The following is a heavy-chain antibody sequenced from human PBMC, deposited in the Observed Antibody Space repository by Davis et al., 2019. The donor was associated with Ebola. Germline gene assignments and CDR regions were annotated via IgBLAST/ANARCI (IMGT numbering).Heavy chain of an antibody. V-gene: IGHV1-69*13. CDR3: AREDLQPYGGMDV. Sequence: SVKVSCKASGGTFSSYAISWVRQAPGQGLEWMGGIIPIFGTANYAQKFQGRVTITADESTSTAYMELSSLRSEDTAVYYCAREDLQPYGGMDVWGQGTTVTVSS. CDR1: GGTFSSYA. CDR2: IIPIFGTA. J-gene: IGHJ6*02. D-gene: IGHD4-17*01.